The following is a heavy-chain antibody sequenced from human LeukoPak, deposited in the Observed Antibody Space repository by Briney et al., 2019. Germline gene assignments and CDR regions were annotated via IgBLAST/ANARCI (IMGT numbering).Heavy chain of an antibody. V-gene: IGHV3-7*05. CDR2: IKQDGSEK. Sequence: GGSLRLSCAASGFTFSSYWMSWVRQAPGKGLGWVANIKQDGSEKYYVDSVKGRFTISRDNAKNSLYLQMNSLRAEDTAVYYCARTSGSYHFDYWGQGTLVSVSS. J-gene: IGHJ4*02. CDR1: GFTFSSYW. CDR3: ARTSGSYHFDY. D-gene: IGHD1-26*01.